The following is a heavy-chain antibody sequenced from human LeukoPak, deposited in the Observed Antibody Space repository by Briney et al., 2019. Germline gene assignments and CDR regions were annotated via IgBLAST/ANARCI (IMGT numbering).Heavy chain of an antibody. J-gene: IGHJ4*02. CDR1: GGSISSSSYY. D-gene: IGHD3-9*01. Sequence: SETLSLTCTVSGGSISSSSYYWGWIRQPPGKGLEWIGSMYHSGSTYYNPSLKSRVTISVDTSKNQFSLKLSSVTAADTAVYYCARRVLRYFDWLSIGGDGFDYWGQGTLVTVSS. CDR2: MYHSGST. V-gene: IGHV4-39*01. CDR3: ARRVLRYFDWLSIGGDGFDY.